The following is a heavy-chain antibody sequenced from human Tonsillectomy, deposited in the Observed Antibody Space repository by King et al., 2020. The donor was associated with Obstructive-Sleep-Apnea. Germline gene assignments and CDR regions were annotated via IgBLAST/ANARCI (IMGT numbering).Heavy chain of an antibody. D-gene: IGHD1-26*01. Sequence: DVQLVESGGGLVQPGGSLRVSCSASGFSFSTYSMKWVRQAPGKGLEWISYISSGSTTIFYADSVKGRFTISRDNAKNSLFRQMNRLRAEDTAVYFCAREKVGVGTNPIDPWGQGTLVTVAS. J-gene: IGHJ5*02. CDR1: GFSFSTYS. V-gene: IGHV3-48*01. CDR3: AREKVGVGTNPIDP. CDR2: ISSGSTTI.